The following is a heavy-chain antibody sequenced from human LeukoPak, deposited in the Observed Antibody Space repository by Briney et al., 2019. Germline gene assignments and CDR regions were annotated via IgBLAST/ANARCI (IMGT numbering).Heavy chain of an antibody. Sequence: PGGSLRLSCAASGFTFSRYWMNWIRQPPGKGLEWIGEINHSGSTNYNPSLKSRVTISVDTSKNQFSLKLSSVTAADTAVYYCARVGYLYGSGQRKYGMDVWGQGTTVTVSS. V-gene: IGHV4-34*01. CDR1: GFTFSRYW. CDR2: INHSGST. J-gene: IGHJ6*02. D-gene: IGHD3-10*01. CDR3: ARVGYLYGSGQRKYGMDV.